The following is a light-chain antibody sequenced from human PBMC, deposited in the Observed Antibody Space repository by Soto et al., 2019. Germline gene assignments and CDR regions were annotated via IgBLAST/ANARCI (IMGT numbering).Light chain of an antibody. CDR2: GAS. CDR1: QSVSVN. J-gene: IGKJ4*01. V-gene: IGKV3-15*01. CDR3: QQYDDWPPVT. Sequence: EIVLTQYPGTLSLSPGERATLSCMSRQSVSVNLAWYQQKPGQAPRLLIYGASTRATGFPARFSGSGSGTDFTLTINSLQSEDSAVYYCQQYDDWPPVTFGGGTQGGYQ.